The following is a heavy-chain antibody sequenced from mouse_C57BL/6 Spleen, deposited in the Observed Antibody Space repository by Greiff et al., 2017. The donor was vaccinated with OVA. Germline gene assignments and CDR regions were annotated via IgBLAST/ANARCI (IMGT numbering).Heavy chain of an antibody. V-gene: IGHV2-9-1*01. CDR1: GFSLTSYA. J-gene: IGHJ4*01. CDR2: IWTGGGT. Sequence: VQVVESGPGLVAPSQSLSITCTVSGFSLTSYAISWVRQPPGKGLEWLGVIWTGGGTNYNSALKSRLSASEDKSKSQVFLKMNSLQTDDTARCYCASFITTVVAGAMDYWGQGTSVTVSS. D-gene: IGHD1-1*01. CDR3: ASFITTVVAGAMDY.